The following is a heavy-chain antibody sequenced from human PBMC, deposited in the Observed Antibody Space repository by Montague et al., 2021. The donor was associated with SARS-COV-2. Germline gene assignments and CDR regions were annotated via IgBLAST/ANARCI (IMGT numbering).Heavy chain of an antibody. D-gene: IGHD3-3*01. V-gene: IGHV4-34*01. Sequence: SETLSLTCAVYTDSFSGYYWSWIRQSPGRGLEWIGEITHSGSTNHNPSLQSRVTISVDKSKKQVFLKLRSLTAADTAVYYCARGADYDFWSGFLRYKWFGPWGQGTPVIVSS. J-gene: IGHJ5*02. CDR2: ITHSGST. CDR3: ARGADYDFWSGFLRYKWFGP. CDR1: TDSFSGYY.